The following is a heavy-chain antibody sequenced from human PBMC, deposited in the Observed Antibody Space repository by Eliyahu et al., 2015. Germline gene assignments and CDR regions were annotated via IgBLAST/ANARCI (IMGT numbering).Heavy chain of an antibody. V-gene: IGHV3-23*01. Sequence: EVQLLESGGGLVQPGGSLRLSCAASGFTFNSYAMTWVRQAPGKGLEWVSSITGSGGSTYYADSVKGRFTISRDNSKNTLYLQMNSLRVEDTAVYHCAKGIRHCSGGYCWYFFDYWGQGTLVTVSS. CDR3: AKGIRHCSGGYCWYFFDY. CDR2: ITGSGGST. J-gene: IGHJ4*02. CDR1: GFTFNSYA. D-gene: IGHD2-15*01.